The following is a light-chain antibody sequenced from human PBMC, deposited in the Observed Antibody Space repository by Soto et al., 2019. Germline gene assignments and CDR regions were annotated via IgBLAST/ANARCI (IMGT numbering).Light chain of an antibody. CDR3: CSYVGSDPSFV. CDR2: DVS. CDR1: TSDVGGYNF. Sequence: QSPLTQARSVSGSPGQSFTISCTGTTSDVGGYNFVSWYQQRPGKVPKLMIYDVSIRPSGVPDRFSGSKSGNTASLTISGLQAEDEADYYCCSYVGSDPSFVFGSGTKVT. V-gene: IGLV2-11*01. J-gene: IGLJ1*01.